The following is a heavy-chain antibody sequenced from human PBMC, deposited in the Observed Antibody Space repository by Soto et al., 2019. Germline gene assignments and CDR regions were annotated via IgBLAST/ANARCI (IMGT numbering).Heavy chain of an antibody. CDR3: ARAAAAGTTLDY. CDR2: IYHSGST. J-gene: IGHJ4*02. Sequence: PSESLSLTCAVSGVAISSSNWSSWLRQPPGKGLEWIGEIYHSGSTNYNPSLKSRVTISVDKSKNQFSLKLSSVTAADTAVYYCARAAAAGTTLDYWGQGTLVTVS. CDR1: GVAISSSNW. D-gene: IGHD6-13*01. V-gene: IGHV4-4*02.